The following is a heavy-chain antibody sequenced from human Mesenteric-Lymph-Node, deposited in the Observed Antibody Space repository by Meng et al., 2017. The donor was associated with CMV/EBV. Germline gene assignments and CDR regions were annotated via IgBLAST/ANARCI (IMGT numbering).Heavy chain of an antibody. V-gene: IGHV3-48*03. Sequence: GGSLRLSCAASGFTFSSYEMNWVRQAPGKGLEWLSYISASGATIYYADSVKGRFTISRDNTKNSLYLQMNSLRAEDTAVYYCARDCYSSSSDGVGAYWGQGTLVTVSS. CDR2: ISASGATI. D-gene: IGHD6-13*01. J-gene: IGHJ4*02. CDR1: GFTFSSYE. CDR3: ARDCYSSSSDGVGAY.